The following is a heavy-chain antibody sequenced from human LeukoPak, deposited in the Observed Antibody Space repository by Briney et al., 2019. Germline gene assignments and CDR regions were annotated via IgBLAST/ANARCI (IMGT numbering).Heavy chain of an antibody. CDR1: GGSISSSSYY. Sequence: SETLSLTCTVSGGSISSSSYYWGWIRQPPGKGLEWIRSIYYSGSTYYNPSLKSRVTISVDTSKNQFSLKLSSVTAADTAVYYCARDFDYGDYGYFDYWGQGTLVTVSS. CDR2: IYYSGST. CDR3: ARDFDYGDYGYFDY. J-gene: IGHJ4*02. D-gene: IGHD4-17*01. V-gene: IGHV4-39*07.